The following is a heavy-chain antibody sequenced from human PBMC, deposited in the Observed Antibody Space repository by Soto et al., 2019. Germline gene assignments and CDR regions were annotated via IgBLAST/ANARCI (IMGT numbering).Heavy chain of an antibody. J-gene: IGHJ5*02. D-gene: IGHD1-1*01. Sequence: GASVKVSCKVFGYTLTKLSIHWVRQAPGKGLEWMGGVDPEDGDTTYAQNFQGRVTMTGDTSTDTAYMELSSLKSEDTAVYYCAIDSNNWFNWFDPWGQGTLVTVSS. V-gene: IGHV1-24*01. CDR1: GYTLTKLS. CDR3: AIDSNNWFNWFDP. CDR2: VDPEDGDT.